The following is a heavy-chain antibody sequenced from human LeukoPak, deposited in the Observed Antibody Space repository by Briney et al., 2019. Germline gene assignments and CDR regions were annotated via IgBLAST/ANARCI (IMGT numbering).Heavy chain of an antibody. D-gene: IGHD2-2*02. V-gene: IGHV3-30*02. Sequence: LSCATSGFTFSFYGMHWVRQAPGKGLEWVAFIQYDGSYKFYADSVQGRFSISRDNSKSTLFLQMNSLRPDDTALYYCAKTSDQLLYSKFDFWGQGTLVTVSS. CDR1: GFTFSFYG. J-gene: IGHJ4*02. CDR2: IQYDGSYK. CDR3: AKTSDQLLYSKFDF.